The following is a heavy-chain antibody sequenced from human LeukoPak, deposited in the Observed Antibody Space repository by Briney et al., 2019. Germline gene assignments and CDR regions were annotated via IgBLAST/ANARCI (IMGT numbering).Heavy chain of an antibody. CDR2: ISSGSSYI. D-gene: IGHD2/OR15-2a*01. J-gene: IGHJ3*02. V-gene: IGHV3-21*01. Sequence: GGSLRLSCAASGFTFSSYNMNWVRQAPGKGLEWVSSISSGSSYIYYADSVKGRFTISRDNAKNSLYLQMNSLRAEDTALYYCARVALSMGENGFDIWGQGTMVTVSS. CDR1: GFTFSSYN. CDR3: ARVALSMGENGFDI.